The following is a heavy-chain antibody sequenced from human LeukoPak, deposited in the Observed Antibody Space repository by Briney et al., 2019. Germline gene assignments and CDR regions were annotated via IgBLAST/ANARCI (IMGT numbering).Heavy chain of an antibody. J-gene: IGHJ4*02. CDR3: ARGYSSGRYPYDY. CDR2: INPNSGGT. CDR1: GYTFTGYY. Sequence: ASVKVSCEASGYTFTGYYMHWVRQAPGQGLEWMGWINPNSGGTNYAQKFQGRVTMTRDTSISTAYMELSRLRSDDTAVYYCARGYSSGRYPYDYWGQGTLVTVSS. D-gene: IGHD6-19*01. V-gene: IGHV1-2*02.